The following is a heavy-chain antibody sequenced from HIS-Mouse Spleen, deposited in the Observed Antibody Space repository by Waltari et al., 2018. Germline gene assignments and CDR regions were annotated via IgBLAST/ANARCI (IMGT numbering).Heavy chain of an antibody. D-gene: IGHD6-13*01. J-gene: IGHJ4*02. CDR2: INHSGST. CDR1: GGSFSGYY. Sequence: QVQLQQWGAGLLKPSETLSLTCAVYGGSFSGYYWSWIRQPPGKGLEWIGEINHSGSTNYNPSLKSRVTISVDTSKNQFCLKLSSVTAADTAVYYCARGKGSSSWYYFDYWGQGTLVTVSS. V-gene: IGHV4-34*01. CDR3: ARGKGSSSWYYFDY.